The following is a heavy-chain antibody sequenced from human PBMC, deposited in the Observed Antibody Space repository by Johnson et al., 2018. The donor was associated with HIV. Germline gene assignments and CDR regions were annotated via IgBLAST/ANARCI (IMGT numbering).Heavy chain of an antibody. D-gene: IGHD1-26*01. CDR3: AVLSTGGLRVGNFDI. V-gene: IGHV3-23*04. CDR2: ISGSGGST. Sequence: VQLVESGGGVVQPGRSLILSCAASGFTFSSYAMSWVRQAPGKGLEWVSAISGSGGSTYYADSVKGRFTISRDNSKNTLYLQMDSLRIEDTAVYYRAVLSTGGLRVGNFDIWGQGTMVTVSS. J-gene: IGHJ3*02. CDR1: GFTFSSYA.